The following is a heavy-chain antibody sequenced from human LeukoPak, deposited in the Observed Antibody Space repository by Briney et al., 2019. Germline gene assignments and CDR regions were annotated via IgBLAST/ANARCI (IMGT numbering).Heavy chain of an antibody. J-gene: IGHJ3*02. CDR1: GYTFTGYY. CDR3: ARGLREMATLKRVGFDI. D-gene: IGHD5-24*01. CDR2: INPNSGGT. Sequence: VASVNVPCKASGYTFTGYYMHWLRQAPGQGLEWMGWINPNSGGTNYAQNFQGRVTMTRDTSISTAYMELSRLRSDDRAVYYCARGLREMATLKRVGFDIWGEGTMVTVSS. V-gene: IGHV1-2*02.